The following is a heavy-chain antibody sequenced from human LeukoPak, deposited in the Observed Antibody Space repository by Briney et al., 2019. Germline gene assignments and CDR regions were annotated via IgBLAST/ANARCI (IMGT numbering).Heavy chain of an antibody. J-gene: IGHJ4*02. Sequence: SETLSLTCTVSGGSISSSSYYWGWIRQPPGKGLEWIGSIYYSGNTYYNPSLKSRVTISVDTSKNQFSLKLSSVTAADTAVYYCARGAGWLIDYWGQGILVTVSS. V-gene: IGHV4-39*07. CDR2: IYYSGNT. D-gene: IGHD3-16*01. CDR3: ARGAGWLIDY. CDR1: GGSISSSSYY.